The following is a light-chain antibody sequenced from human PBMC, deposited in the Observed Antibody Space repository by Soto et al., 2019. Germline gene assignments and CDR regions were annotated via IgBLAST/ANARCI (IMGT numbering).Light chain of an antibody. CDR2: DAS. Sequence: DIPMTQSPSSLSASVGDRVTITCQASQDISNYLNWYQQKPGKAPKLLIYDASTLETGVPSRFSGSGSVTDFTFTISSLQPEDIATYYCQQYDNLPPYTFGQGTKLEIK. CDR1: QDISNY. J-gene: IGKJ2*01. V-gene: IGKV1-33*01. CDR3: QQYDNLPPYT.